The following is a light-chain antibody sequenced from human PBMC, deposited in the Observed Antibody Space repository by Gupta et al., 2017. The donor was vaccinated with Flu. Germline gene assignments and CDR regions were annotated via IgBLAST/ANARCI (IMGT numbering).Light chain of an antibody. CDR2: EDT. CDR3: CSYAGTSALV. V-gene: IGLV2-23*01. Sequence: QSALTQPASVSGSPGPSITISCTGTSSDVGSYNLVSWYLQYPGKAPKLMIYEDTRRPAGVSNRFSGSKSGNTAFLTISGLEAEDEADYYCCSYAGTSALVFGTGTKVTVL. J-gene: IGLJ1*01. CDR1: SSDVGSYNL.